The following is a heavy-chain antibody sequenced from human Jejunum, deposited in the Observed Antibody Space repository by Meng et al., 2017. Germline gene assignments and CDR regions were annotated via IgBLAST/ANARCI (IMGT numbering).Heavy chain of an antibody. CDR1: GYTFRMYG. CDR3: AVDCSSTTCYGFDY. CDR2: IDTHNGDT. Sequence: ASVKVSCKPSGYTFRMYGISWVRQAPGQGLEWMGWIDTHNGDTKYAQRLQGRVTMTTDITTNTVFMELRSLTSDDTGVYYCAVDCSSTTCYGFDYWGQGTQVTVSS. J-gene: IGHJ4*02. V-gene: IGHV1-18*01. D-gene: IGHD2-2*01.